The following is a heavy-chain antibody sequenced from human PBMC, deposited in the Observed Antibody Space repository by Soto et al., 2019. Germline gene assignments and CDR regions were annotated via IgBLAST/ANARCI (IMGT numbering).Heavy chain of an antibody. CDR3: AKYGRWLVHFYYYGMDV. D-gene: IGHD6-19*01. Sequence: EVQLLESGGGLVQPGGSLRLSCAASGFTFSSYAMSWVRQAPGKGLEWVSAISGSGGSTYYADSVKVRFTISRDNSKITLYLQMNSLRAEDTAVYYCAKYGRWLVHFYYYGMDVWGQGTTVTVSS. J-gene: IGHJ6*02. CDR1: GFTFSSYA. CDR2: ISGSGGST. V-gene: IGHV3-23*01.